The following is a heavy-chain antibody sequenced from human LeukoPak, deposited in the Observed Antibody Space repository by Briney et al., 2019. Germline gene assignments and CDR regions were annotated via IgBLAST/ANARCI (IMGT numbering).Heavy chain of an antibody. V-gene: IGHV3-48*04. CDR2: ISSSSSNI. D-gene: IGHD6-6*01. CDR1: GFTFSSYS. CDR3: ARGIAARSVDY. J-gene: IGHJ4*02. Sequence: GRSLRLSCAAAGFTFSSYSMNWVRQAPGKGLEWVSYISSSSSNIYYADSVKGRFTISRDNAKNSLYLQMNSLRAEDTAVYYCARGIAARSVDYWGQGTLVTVSS.